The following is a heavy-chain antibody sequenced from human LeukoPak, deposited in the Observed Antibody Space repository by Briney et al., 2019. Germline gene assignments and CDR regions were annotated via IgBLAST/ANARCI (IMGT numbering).Heavy chain of an antibody. CDR3: ARARSGGYGRSYYFDY. CDR1: GYTFTSYG. CDR2: ISAYNGNT. D-gene: IGHD1-26*01. Sequence: ASVKVSCKASGYTFTSYGISWVRQAPGQGLEWMGWISAYNGNTNYAQKLQGRVTMTTDTSTSTAYMELRSLRSDDTAVYYCARARSGGYGRSYYFDYWGQGTLVTVSS. J-gene: IGHJ4*02. V-gene: IGHV1-18*01.